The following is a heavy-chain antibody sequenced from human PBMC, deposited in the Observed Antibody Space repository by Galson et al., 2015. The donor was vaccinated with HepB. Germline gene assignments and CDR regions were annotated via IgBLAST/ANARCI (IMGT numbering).Heavy chain of an antibody. CDR1: GFTFSSYG. J-gene: IGHJ4*02. Sequence: SLRLSCAASGFTFSSYGMHWVRQAPGKGLEWVAVIWYDGSNKYYADSVKGRFTISRDNSKNTLYLQMNSLRAEDTAVYYCARVSGSSWRNYFDYWGQGTLVTVSS. D-gene: IGHD6-13*01. V-gene: IGHV3-33*01. CDR2: IWYDGSNK. CDR3: ARVSGSSWRNYFDY.